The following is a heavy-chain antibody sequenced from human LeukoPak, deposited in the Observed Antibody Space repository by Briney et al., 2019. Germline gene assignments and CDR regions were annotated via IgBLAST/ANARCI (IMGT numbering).Heavy chain of an antibody. CDR2: ISSSSSYI. CDR1: GFTFSSYS. Sequence: KPGGSLRLSCAASGFTFSSYSMNWVRQAPGKGLEWVSSISSSSSYIYYADSVKGRFTISRDNAKNSLYLQMNSLRAEDTAVYYCANKGDHGGIYYYGMDVWGQGTTVTVSS. CDR3: ANKGDHGGIYYYGMDV. V-gene: IGHV3-21*04. J-gene: IGHJ6*02. D-gene: IGHD2-21*02.